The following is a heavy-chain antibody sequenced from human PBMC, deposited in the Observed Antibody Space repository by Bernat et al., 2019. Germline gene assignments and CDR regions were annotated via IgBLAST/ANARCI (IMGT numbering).Heavy chain of an antibody. J-gene: IGHJ4*02. CDR2: IKSNGNGGTV. CDR3: TADVPNGNYPIGY. Sequence: EVQLVESGGDLVKPGGSLTLSCAASGFTFSSAWMSWIRHAPGKGLQWVGLIKSNGNGGTVDYAAPVTGRFTISRDDSKNTLYLQMNSLKTEDTAVYYCTADVPNGNYPIGYWGQGTLVTVSS. V-gene: IGHV3-15*01. CDR1: GFTFSSAW. D-gene: IGHD1-7*01.